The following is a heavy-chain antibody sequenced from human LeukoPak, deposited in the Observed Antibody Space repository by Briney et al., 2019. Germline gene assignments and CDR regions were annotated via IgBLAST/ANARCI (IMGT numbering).Heavy chain of an antibody. CDR1: GFTFSSYS. CDR3: ARGPPFMVRGAGESNWFDP. V-gene: IGHV3-21*01. CDR2: ISSSSSYI. Sequence: GGSLRLSCAASGFTFSSYSMNWVRQAPGKGLEWVSSISSSSSYIYYADSVKGRFTISRDNAKNSLYLQMNSLRAEDTAVYYCARGPPFMVRGAGESNWFDPWGQGTLVTVSS. D-gene: IGHD3-10*01. J-gene: IGHJ5*02.